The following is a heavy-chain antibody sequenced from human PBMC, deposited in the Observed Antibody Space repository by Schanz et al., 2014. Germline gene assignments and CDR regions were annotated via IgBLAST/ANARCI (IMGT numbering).Heavy chain of an antibody. D-gene: IGHD3-10*01. CDR1: GVTFSSYA. CDR3: ARGIITMVRGSDVGAFDI. CDR2: ISYDGSSK. J-gene: IGHJ3*02. V-gene: IGHV3-33*08. Sequence: GQLVESGGGLVQPGGSLRLSCEASGVTFSSYAMSWVRQASGKGLEWVALISYDGSSKNHADSVQGRFTISRDNSKNALYLQMDSLRAEDTAVYYCARGIITMVRGSDVGAFDIWGQGTMVTVSS.